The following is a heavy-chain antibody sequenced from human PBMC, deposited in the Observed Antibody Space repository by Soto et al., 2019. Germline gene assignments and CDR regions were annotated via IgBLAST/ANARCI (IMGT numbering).Heavy chain of an antibody. V-gene: IGHV4-61*01. CDR3: ARETTGTTDDAFDI. J-gene: IGHJ3*02. D-gene: IGHD1-1*01. CDR1: DGSVSGGSYY. CDR2: IYYSGST. Sequence: SETLSHTCTVSDGSVSGGSYYWSWIRQPPGKGLEWIGYIYYSGSTNYNPSLKSRVTISVDTSKNQFSLKLSSVTAADTAVYYCARETTGTTDDAFDIWGQGTMVTVSS.